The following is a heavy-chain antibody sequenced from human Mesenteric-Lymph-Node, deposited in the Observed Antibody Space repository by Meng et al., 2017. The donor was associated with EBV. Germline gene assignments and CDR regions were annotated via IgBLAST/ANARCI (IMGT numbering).Heavy chain of an antibody. CDR3: ARGGYSGYDIDY. Sequence: QVQLGQAVTEGKNTGASVKCSCKASGGTFSSYAISWVRQGPGQGLEWRGGIIPIFGTANYAQKFQGRVTITADESTSTAYMELSSLRSEDTAVYYCARGGYSGYDIDYWGQGTLVTVSS. J-gene: IGHJ4*02. CDR1: GGTFSSYA. V-gene: IGHV1-69*01. CDR2: IIPIFGTA. D-gene: IGHD5-12*01.